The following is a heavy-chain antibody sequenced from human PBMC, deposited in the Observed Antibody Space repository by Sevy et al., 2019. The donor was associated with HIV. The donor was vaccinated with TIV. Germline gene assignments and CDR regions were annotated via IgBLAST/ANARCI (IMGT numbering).Heavy chain of an antibody. J-gene: IGHJ4*02. CDR1: GFSLSTGGVG. D-gene: IGHD5-12*01. CDR2: IYWNDDK. Sequence: SGPTLVNPTQTLTLNCTFSGFSLSTGGVGVGWIRQPTGKALEWLALIYWNDDKRYSPCLKSRLTITKDTSKNQVVLTMTNMDPVDTATYYCAHRRDSGYDLVGFDYWGQGTLVTVSS. V-gene: IGHV2-5*01. CDR3: AHRRDSGYDLVGFDY.